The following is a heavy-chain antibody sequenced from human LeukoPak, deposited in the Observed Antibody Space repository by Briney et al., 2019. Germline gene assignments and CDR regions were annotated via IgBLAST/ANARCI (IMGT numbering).Heavy chain of an antibody. CDR2: IYYSGST. V-gene: IGHV4-61*01. D-gene: IGHD3-22*01. J-gene: IGHJ4*02. CDR3: ARVLSGNYYDSSGYHYYFDY. Sequence: SETLSLTCTVSGGSVSSGSYYWSWIRQPPGKGLEWIGHIYYSGSTNYNPSLKSRVTISVDTSKNQFSLKLSSVTPADTAVYYCARVLSGNYYDSSGYHYYFDYWGQGTLVTVSS. CDR1: GGSVSSGSYY.